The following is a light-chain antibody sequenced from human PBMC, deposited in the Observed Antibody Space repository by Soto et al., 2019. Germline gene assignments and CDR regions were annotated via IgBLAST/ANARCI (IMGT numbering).Light chain of an antibody. Sequence: DIQMTQSPSSLSASVGDRVTITCRARQSISSYLNWYQQKPGKAPKLPIYAASSLQSGVPSRFSGSGSGTDFTLTISSLQPEDFATYYGQHSYSTPWAFGQGTKVEIK. CDR2: AAS. V-gene: IGKV1-39*01. CDR3: QHSYSTPWA. J-gene: IGKJ1*01. CDR1: QSISSY.